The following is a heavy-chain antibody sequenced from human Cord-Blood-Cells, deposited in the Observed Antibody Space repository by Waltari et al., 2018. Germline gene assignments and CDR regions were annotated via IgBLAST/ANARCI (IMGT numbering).Heavy chain of an antibody. CDR1: GGSFSGYY. J-gene: IGHJ4*02. D-gene: IGHD2-2*01. V-gene: IGHV4-34*01. Sequence: QVQLQQWGAGLLKPSETLSLTCAVYGGSFSGYYWSWIRQPPGKGLEWIGEINHSGSTNYNPSLKIRVTISLDTSKNQFSLKLSSVTAADTAVYYCARQITYCSSTSCYYFDYWGQGTLVTVSS. CDR3: ARQITYCSSTSCYYFDY. CDR2: INHSGST.